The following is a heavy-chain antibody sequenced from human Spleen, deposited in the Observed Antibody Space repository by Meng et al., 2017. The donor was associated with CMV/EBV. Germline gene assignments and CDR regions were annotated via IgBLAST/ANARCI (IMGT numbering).Heavy chain of an antibody. J-gene: IGHJ4*02. CDR2: INPSGGSA. D-gene: IGHD1-26*01. CDR1: GYTFNTYY. CDR3: ARETVGATLYGGPGFDY. V-gene: IGHV1-46*02. Sequence: ASVKVSCKASGYTFNTYYIHWVRQAPGQGLEWMGVINPSGGSASYAQKFQGRVTMTRDTSTSTVYMELSSLRSEDTAVYYCARETVGATLYGGPGFDYWGQGTLVTVSS.